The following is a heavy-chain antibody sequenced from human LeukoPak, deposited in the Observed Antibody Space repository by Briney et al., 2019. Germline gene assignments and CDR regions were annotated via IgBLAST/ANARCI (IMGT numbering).Heavy chain of an antibody. CDR3: GRALEDYGDY. Sequence: GGSLRLSCAASGSTFSSYSMNWVRQAPGKGLEWVSSISSSSSYIYYADSVKGRFTISRDNAKNSLYLQVNSLRAEDTAVYYCGRALEDYGDYWSQGTLVTVSS. J-gene: IGHJ4*02. CDR2: ISSSSSYI. V-gene: IGHV3-21*01. CDR1: GSTFSSYS.